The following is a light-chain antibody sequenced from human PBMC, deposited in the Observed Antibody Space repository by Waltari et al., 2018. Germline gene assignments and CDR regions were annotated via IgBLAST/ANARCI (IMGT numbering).Light chain of an antibody. J-gene: IGKJ2*01. V-gene: IGKV1-39*01. CDR3: QQGYSVPRT. CDR2: AAT. Sequence: DIQMTQSPSSLSASVGDRVTITCRASQHVRSFLNWYQQKPGKAPNLLIYAATILQSGVPSRFSGSGFGTEFTLTINSLQREDFVTYYCQQGYSVPRTFGQGTLLEIK. CDR1: QHVRSF.